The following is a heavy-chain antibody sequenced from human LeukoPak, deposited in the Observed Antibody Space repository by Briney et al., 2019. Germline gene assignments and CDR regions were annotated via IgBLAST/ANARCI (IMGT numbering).Heavy chain of an antibody. CDR1: GFTFSSYS. Sequence: PGGSLRLSCAASGFTFSSYSMNWVRQAPGKGLEWIGEINHSGSTNYNPSLKSRVTISVDTSKNQFSLKLSSVTAADTAVYYCARGLRVRGVNRWFDPWGQGTLVTVSS. CDR3: ARGLRVRGVNRWFDP. D-gene: IGHD3-10*01. CDR2: INHSGST. V-gene: IGHV4-34*01. J-gene: IGHJ5*02.